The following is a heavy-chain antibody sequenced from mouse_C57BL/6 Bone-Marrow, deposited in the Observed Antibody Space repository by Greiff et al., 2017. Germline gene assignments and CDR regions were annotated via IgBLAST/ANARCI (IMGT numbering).Heavy chain of an antibody. V-gene: IGHV1-63*01. CDR1: GYTFTNYW. CDR3: ARDGSRGFDY. CDR2: IYPGGGYT. D-gene: IGHD1-1*01. Sequence: VKLMESGAELVRPGTSVKMSCKASGYTFTNYWIGWAKQRPGHGLEWIGDIYPGGGYTNYNEKFKGKATLTADKSSSTAYMQFSSLTSEDSAIYYCARDGSRGFDYWGQGTTLTVSS. J-gene: IGHJ2*01.